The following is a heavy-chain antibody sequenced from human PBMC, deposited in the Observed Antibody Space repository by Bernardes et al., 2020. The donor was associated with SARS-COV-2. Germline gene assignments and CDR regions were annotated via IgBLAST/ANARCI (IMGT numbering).Heavy chain of an antibody. Sequence: ETLSLTCTVSGGPIGSHYWSWIPPSPGKGLEWIGDVYFPGNTNHNPSLKSRVIISIDTSKSQFSLRLSSVTAADAAVYYCARDVFLGSSWDHSYYGMDVWGQGTTVTVSS. CDR2: VYFPGNT. CDR3: ARDVFLGSSWDHSYYGMDV. D-gene: IGHD6-13*01. J-gene: IGHJ6*02. CDR1: GGPIGSHY. V-gene: IGHV4-59*11.